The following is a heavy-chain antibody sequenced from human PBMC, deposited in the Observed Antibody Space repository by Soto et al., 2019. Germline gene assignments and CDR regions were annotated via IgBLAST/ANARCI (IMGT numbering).Heavy chain of an antibody. Sequence: AGGSLRLSCAASGFTFSSYWMSWVRQAPGKGLEWVANIKQDGSEKYYVDSVKGRFTISRDNAKNSLYLQMNSLRAEDTAVYYCARGGSRSGSNPYYYYGMDVWGQGTTVTVSS. J-gene: IGHJ6*02. CDR2: IKQDGSEK. CDR1: GFTFSSYW. CDR3: ARGGSRSGSNPYYYYGMDV. V-gene: IGHV3-7*03. D-gene: IGHD1-26*01.